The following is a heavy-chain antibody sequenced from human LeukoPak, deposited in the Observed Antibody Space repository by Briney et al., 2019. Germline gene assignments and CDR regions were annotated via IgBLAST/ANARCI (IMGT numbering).Heavy chain of an antibody. CDR1: GGSISSYY. CDR2: IYYSGST. J-gene: IGHJ4*02. CDR3: ARADGSGWYGPPIDY. V-gene: IGHV4-59*01. D-gene: IGHD6-19*01. Sequence: PSETLSLTCTVSGGSISSYYWSWIRQPPGKGLEWIGYIYYSGSTNYNPSLKSRVTISVDTSKNQFSLKLSSVTAADTAVYYCARADGSGWYGPPIDYWGQGTLVTVSS.